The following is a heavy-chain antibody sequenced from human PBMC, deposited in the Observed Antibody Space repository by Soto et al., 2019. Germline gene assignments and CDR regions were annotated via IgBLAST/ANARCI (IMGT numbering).Heavy chain of an antibody. CDR1: GFTFGDYA. D-gene: IGHD3-10*01. Sequence: GGSLRLSCTASGFTFGDYAMSWFRQAQGKGLEWVGFIRSKPYGGTTEYAASVKGRFTISRDESKSIAYLQMNSLKTEDTAVNFCTRANIRGVIPNYYYYGLDVWGQGTTVTVSS. CDR3: TRANIRGVIPNYYYYGLDV. CDR2: IRSKPYGGTT. V-gene: IGHV3-49*03. J-gene: IGHJ6*02.